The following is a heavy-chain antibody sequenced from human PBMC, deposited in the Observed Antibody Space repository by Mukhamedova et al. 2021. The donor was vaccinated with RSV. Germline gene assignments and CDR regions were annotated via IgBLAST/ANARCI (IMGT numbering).Heavy chain of an antibody. Sequence: GKGLECISYIGYSDTSIYYTDSVKGRFTISRDNAKNSLYLQINSLRAEDTAVYYCARFVAVNWFDTWGQGTLVTVSP. D-gene: IGHD6-19*01. CDR2: IGYSDTSI. J-gene: IGHJ5*02. CDR3: ARFVAVNWFDT. V-gene: IGHV3-11*04.